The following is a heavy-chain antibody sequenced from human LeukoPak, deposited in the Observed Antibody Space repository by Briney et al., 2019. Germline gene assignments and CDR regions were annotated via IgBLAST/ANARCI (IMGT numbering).Heavy chain of an antibody. D-gene: IGHD1-26*01. V-gene: IGHV3-7*01. J-gene: IGHJ4*02. CDR1: GFTFSTYW. Sequence: GGSLRLSCAASGFTFSTYWMSWVRQAPGKGLEWVANIKQDGSEKYYVDSVKGRFTISRDNAKNSLYLQMNSLRAEDTAAYYCARLNMVGAYPLFDYGARGTLVTAPS. CDR3: ARLNMVGAYPLFDY. CDR2: IKQDGSEK.